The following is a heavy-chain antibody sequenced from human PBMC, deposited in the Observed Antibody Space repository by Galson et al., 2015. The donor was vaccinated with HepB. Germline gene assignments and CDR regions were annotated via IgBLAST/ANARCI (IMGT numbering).Heavy chain of an antibody. CDR2: INPNSGGT. Sequence: SVKVSCKASGYTFTGYYMHRVRQAPGQGLEWMGRINPNSGGTNYAQKFQGRVAMTRDTSISTAYMELSRLRSDDTAVYYCARDRGLGYCSGGSCEGSCFDPWGQGTLVTVSS. D-gene: IGHD2-15*01. J-gene: IGHJ5*02. V-gene: IGHV1-2*06. CDR1: GYTFTGYY. CDR3: ARDRGLGYCSGGSCEGSCFDP.